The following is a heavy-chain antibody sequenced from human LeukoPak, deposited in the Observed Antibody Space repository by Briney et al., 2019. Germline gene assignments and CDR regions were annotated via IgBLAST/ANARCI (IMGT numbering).Heavy chain of an antibody. D-gene: IGHD4-17*01. CDR3: AKPDYGDWFDP. CDR1: GFTFSNSG. J-gene: IGHJ5*02. V-gene: IGHV3-30*18. CDR2: ISYDGSNK. Sequence: GGSLRLSCAASGFTFSNSGMHWVRQAPGKGLEWVAVISYDGSNKYYADSVKGRFTISRDNSKNTLYLQMNSLRAEDTAVYYCAKPDYGDWFDPWGQGTLVTVSS.